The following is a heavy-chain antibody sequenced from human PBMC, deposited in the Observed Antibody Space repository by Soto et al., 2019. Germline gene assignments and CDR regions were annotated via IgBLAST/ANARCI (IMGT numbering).Heavy chain of an antibody. Sequence: GGSLRLSCAASGFTFSDYSMSWFRQAPGKGLEWVSYISTTSNNIHYADSVKGRFTISRDNAKNSLYLQMNSLRAEDTAMYYCATYSGYSLPRDFWGKGTTVTVSS. CDR2: ISTTSNNI. CDR3: ATYSGYSLPRDF. V-gene: IGHV3-11*06. CDR1: GFTFSDYS. J-gene: IGHJ6*04. D-gene: IGHD5-12*01.